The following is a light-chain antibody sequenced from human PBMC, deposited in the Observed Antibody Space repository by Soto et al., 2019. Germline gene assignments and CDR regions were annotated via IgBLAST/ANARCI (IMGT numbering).Light chain of an antibody. CDR3: AAWDDSLNAWV. Sequence: QSLLTQPPSASGTPGQRVTISCSGSRSNIGSSNVNWYQQLPGTAPKVLIYSDNVRPSGVPDRVSGSKSGTSASLAISGLQSEDEADYYCAAWDDSLNAWVFGGGTKLTVL. V-gene: IGLV1-44*01. CDR1: RSNIGSSN. J-gene: IGLJ3*02. CDR2: SDN.